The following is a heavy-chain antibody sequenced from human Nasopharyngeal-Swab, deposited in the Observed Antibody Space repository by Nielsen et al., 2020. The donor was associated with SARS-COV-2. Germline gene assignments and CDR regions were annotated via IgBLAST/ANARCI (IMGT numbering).Heavy chain of an antibody. D-gene: IGHD4-17*01. Sequence: VRQAPGKGLEWVSSISSSSSYIYYADSVKGRFTISRDNAKNSPYLQVNSLRAEDTAVYYCAREIGDTVTIDYWGQGTLVTVSS. J-gene: IGHJ4*02. CDR2: ISSSSSYI. CDR3: AREIGDTVTIDY. V-gene: IGHV3-21*01.